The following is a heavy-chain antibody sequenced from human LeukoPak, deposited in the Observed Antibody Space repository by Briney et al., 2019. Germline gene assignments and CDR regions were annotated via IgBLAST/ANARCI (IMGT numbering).Heavy chain of an antibody. J-gene: IGHJ5*02. V-gene: IGHV3-23*01. D-gene: IGHD3-9*01. CDR3: AKVPDYDILTGYNWFDP. CDR2: ISGSGGST. Sequence: PGGSLRLSCAASGFTFSSYAMSWVRQAPGKGLEWVSAISGSGGSTYYADSVKGRFTISRDNSKNTLYLQMNSLRAVDTAVYYCAKVPDYDILTGYNWFDPWGQGTLSPSPQ. CDR1: GFTFSSYA.